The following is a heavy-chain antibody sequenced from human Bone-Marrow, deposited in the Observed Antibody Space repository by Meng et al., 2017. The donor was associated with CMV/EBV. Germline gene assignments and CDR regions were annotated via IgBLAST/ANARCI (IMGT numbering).Heavy chain of an antibody. Sequence: GESLKISCAASGFTFSSYEMNWVRQAPGKGLEWVSYISSSGSTIYYADSVKGRFTISRDNAKNSLYLQMSSLRADDTAVYYCARDPYTYDFWSGYYGMDVWGQGTTVTVSS. CDR2: ISSSGSTI. V-gene: IGHV3-48*03. CDR3: ARDPYTYDFWSGYYGMDV. D-gene: IGHD3-3*01. J-gene: IGHJ6*02. CDR1: GFTFSSYE.